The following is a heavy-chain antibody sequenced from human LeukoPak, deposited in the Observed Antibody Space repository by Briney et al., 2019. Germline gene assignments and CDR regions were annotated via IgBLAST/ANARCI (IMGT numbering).Heavy chain of an antibody. D-gene: IGHD3-22*01. CDR2: ISAYNGNT. CDR3: ARGPPPYYCHSRGYLNAFDI. CDR1: GYTFTSYG. J-gene: IGHJ3*02. V-gene: IGHV1-18*01. Sequence: ASVKVSCTASGYTFTSYGISWVRQAPGQGLEWMGWISAYNGNTNYAQKLQGRVTMTTDTSTSTAYMELRSLRSEDTAVYYCARGPPPYYCHSRGYLNAFDIWRQGTMFTVSP.